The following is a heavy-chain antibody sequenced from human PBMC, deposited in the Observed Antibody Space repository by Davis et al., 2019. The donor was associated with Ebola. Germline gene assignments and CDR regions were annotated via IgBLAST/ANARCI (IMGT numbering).Heavy chain of an antibody. CDR3: ARGGGGQYDSSGYYRGDYFDY. CDR1: GGSISSGDYY. D-gene: IGHD3-22*01. J-gene: IGHJ4*02. V-gene: IGHV4-31*03. CDR2: IYYSGST. Sequence: MPSETLSLTCTVSGGSISSGDYYWSWIRQHPGKGLEWIGYIYYSGSTDYNPSLESRVTISEDTSKNQFSLKLSSVTAADTAMYYCARGGGGQYDSSGYYRGDYFDYWGQGTLVTVSS.